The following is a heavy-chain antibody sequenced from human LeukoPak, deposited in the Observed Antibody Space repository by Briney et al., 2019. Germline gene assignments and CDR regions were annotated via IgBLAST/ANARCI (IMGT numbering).Heavy chain of an antibody. CDR2: INPNSGGT. CDR1: GYTFTGYY. J-gene: IGHJ3*02. V-gene: IGHV1-2*02. Sequence: ASVKVSCKASGYTFTGYYMHWVRQAPGQGLEWMGWINPNSGGTNYAQKFQGRVTMTRDTSISTAYMELSRLRSDDTAVYYCARVRRYGYSSSSVGAFDIWGQGTMVTVSS. CDR3: ARVRRYGYSSSSVGAFDI. D-gene: IGHD6-6*01.